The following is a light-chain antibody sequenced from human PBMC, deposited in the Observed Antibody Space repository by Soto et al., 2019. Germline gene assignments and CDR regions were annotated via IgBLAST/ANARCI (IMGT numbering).Light chain of an antibody. CDR3: QQRTNWPPA. V-gene: IGKV3-11*01. Sequence: EIVMTQSPATLSLSPGERATLSCWASQSIITNLAWYQHRPGQAPRLLIYDTSTRAAGIPARFSGSGSGTDFTLTISSLEPEDFAIYYCQQRTNWPPAFGQGTRLEIK. CDR1: QSIITN. CDR2: DTS. J-gene: IGKJ5*01.